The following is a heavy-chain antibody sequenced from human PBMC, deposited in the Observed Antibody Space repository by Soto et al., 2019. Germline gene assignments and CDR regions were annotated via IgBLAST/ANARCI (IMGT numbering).Heavy chain of an antibody. Sequence: EVQLLESGGGLVQPGGSLRLSCAASGFTFSSYAMSWVRQAPGKGLEWVSAISGSGGSTYYADSVKGRFTISRDNSKNTLYLQMNSLRAEDTAVYYCAKGPYYYDSSGYRFDAFDILGQGTTVTVSS. J-gene: IGHJ3*02. CDR1: GFTFSSYA. CDR2: ISGSGGST. CDR3: AKGPYYYDSSGYRFDAFDI. D-gene: IGHD3-22*01. V-gene: IGHV3-23*01.